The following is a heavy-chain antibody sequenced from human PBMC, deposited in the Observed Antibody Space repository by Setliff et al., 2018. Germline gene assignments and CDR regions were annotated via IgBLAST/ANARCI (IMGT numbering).Heavy chain of an antibody. CDR1: GFTLRNSG. D-gene: IGHD2-2*01. CDR3: ITLSTIPLGV. CDR2: ISYDGFKI. V-gene: IGHV3-30*03. Sequence: GSLRLSCAASGFTLRNSGMHWVRQAPGRGLEWVTFISYDGFKIYYAESVKGRFTISRDISTNTLFLEIDSLKTEDTAVYYCITLSTIPLGVWGQGTTVTVLL. J-gene: IGHJ6*02.